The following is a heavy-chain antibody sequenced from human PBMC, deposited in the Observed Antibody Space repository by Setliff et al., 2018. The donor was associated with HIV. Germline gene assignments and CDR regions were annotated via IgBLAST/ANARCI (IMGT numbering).Heavy chain of an antibody. CDR1: GFTFSSKG. Sequence: GGSLRLSCAASGFTFSSKGMHWVRQAPGKGLEWVAIIWYDGSNKYYADSVKGRFTISRDNSRNSLYLQMDSLRVEDTAVYYCLGESSAAFDIWGQGTMVTVSS. CDR3: LGESSAAFDI. J-gene: IGHJ3*02. CDR2: IWYDGSNK. V-gene: IGHV3-33*01. D-gene: IGHD3-10*01.